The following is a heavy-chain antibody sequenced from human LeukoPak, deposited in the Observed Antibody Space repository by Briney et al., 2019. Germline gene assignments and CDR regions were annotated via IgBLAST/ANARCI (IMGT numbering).Heavy chain of an antibody. V-gene: IGHV4-59*01. D-gene: IGHD4-17*01. CDR1: GGSISSYY. CDR3: ARAYTVTMHWFDP. Sequence: MASETLSLTCTVSGGSISSYYWSWIRQPPGKGLEWIGYIYYSGSTNYNPSLKSRVTISVDTSKNQFSLKLSSVTAADTAVYHCARAYTVTMHWFDPWGQGTLVTVSS. J-gene: IGHJ5*02. CDR2: IYYSGST.